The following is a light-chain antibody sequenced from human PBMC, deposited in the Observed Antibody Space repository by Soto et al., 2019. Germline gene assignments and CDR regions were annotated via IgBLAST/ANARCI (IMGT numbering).Light chain of an antibody. J-gene: IGLJ1*01. CDR1: SSDFGGYNY. CDR2: DVS. V-gene: IGLV2-14*01. CDR3: SSYTSSSTLDV. Sequence: QSVLTQPASVSGSPGQSITISCTGTSSDFGGYNYVSWYQQHPGKAPKLMIYDVSNRPSGVSNRFSGSKSGNTASLTISGLQAEDDADYYCSSYTSSSTLDVFGTGTKVT.